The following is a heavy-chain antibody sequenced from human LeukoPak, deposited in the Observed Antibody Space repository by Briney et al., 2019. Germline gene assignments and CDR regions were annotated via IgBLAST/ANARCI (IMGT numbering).Heavy chain of an antibody. Sequence: SVKVSCKASGGTFNSYAIAWVLQAPGQGLEWMGRITVMSGTANYAQKFQDRVTITTDESTSTAYMEVSSLRSEDTAVYFCATELRGYSFGYDSWGQGTLVTVSS. CDR2: ITVMSGTA. CDR3: ATELRGYSFGYDS. J-gene: IGHJ5*01. V-gene: IGHV1-69*05. CDR1: GGTFNSYA. D-gene: IGHD5-18*01.